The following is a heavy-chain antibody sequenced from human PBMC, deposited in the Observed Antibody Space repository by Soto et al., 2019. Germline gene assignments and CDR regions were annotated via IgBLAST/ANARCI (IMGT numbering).Heavy chain of an antibody. CDR1: GFTFSTYW. D-gene: IGHD2-21*01. Sequence: GGSLRLSCAASGFTFSTYWMSWVRQAPGKGLEWVANIKQDESEKYYVDSVKGRFAISRDNAKNSLFLQMDSLRADDTAVYYCARGATGASGALLLFDYWGQGTLVTVSS. CDR2: IKQDESEK. J-gene: IGHJ4*02. CDR3: ARGATGASGALLLFDY. V-gene: IGHV3-7*01.